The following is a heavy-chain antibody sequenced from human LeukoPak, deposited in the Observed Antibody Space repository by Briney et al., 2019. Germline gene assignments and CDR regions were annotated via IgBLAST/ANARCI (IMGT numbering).Heavy chain of an antibody. CDR3: VRSYRDLTGYYNHFDY. D-gene: IGHD3-9*01. J-gene: IGHJ4*02. V-gene: IGHV3-48*04. CDR2: ISSSSSTI. Sequence: GGSLRLSCAASGFTFNSFGMSWVRQAPGKGLEWLSYISSSSSTIYYADSVRGRFTISRDNAKNTLYLQMNSLRPEDTAVYYCVRSYRDLTGYYNHFDYWGQGNLVTVSS. CDR1: GFTFNSFG.